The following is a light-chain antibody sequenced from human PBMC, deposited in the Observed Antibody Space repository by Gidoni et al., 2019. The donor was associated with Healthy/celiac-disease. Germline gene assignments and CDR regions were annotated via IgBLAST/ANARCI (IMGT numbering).Light chain of an antibody. J-gene: IGKJ2*01. CDR3: QQYGSSPLT. CDR1: QSVSSSY. Sequence: EIVLTQSPGTLSSSPGERATLSCRASQSVSSSYLAWYQQKPGQAPRLLIYSASSRATGIPDRFSGSGSGTDFTLTISRLEPEDFAVYYCQQYGSSPLTFGQGTNLEIK. CDR2: SAS. V-gene: IGKV3-20*01.